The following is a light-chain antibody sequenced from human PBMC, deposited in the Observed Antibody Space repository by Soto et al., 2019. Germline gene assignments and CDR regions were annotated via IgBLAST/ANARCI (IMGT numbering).Light chain of an antibody. Sequence: QSVLTQPASVSGSPGQSSTISCTGSSSDVGGYNYVSWYQQHPGKAPKLMIYDVSNRPSGISNRFSGSKSGNTASLTISGLQAEDEADYYCSSYTGRSTXVFGTGTKVTVL. CDR1: SSDVGGYNY. CDR2: DVS. CDR3: SSYTGRSTXV. J-gene: IGLJ1*01. V-gene: IGLV2-14*01.